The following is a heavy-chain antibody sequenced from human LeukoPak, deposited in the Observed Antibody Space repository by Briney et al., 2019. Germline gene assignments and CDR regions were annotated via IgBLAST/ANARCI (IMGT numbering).Heavy chain of an antibody. CDR1: GVTASNNY. Sequence: GGSLRLSCAASGVTASNNYMSWVRPAPGKGLEWGSIIYIGGSTYYADSVKGRFTISRDNSKNTLYLQMNSLRAEDTAVYYCARGSGYGDSPGLHWGQGTLVTVSS. J-gene: IGHJ4*02. V-gene: IGHV3-53*01. D-gene: IGHD4-17*01. CDR2: IYIGGST. CDR3: ARGSGYGDSPGLH.